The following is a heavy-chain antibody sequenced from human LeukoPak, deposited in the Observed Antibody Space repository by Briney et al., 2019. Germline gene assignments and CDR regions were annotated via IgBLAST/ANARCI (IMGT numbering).Heavy chain of an antibody. CDR3: ARELPGEVWSYFDL. J-gene: IGHJ2*01. CDR1: GYTFTGYY. V-gene: IGHV1-2*06. Sequence: ASVKVSCKASGYTFTGYYMHWVRQAPGQGLEWMGRINPNSGGTNYAQKFQGRVTMTRDTSISTAHMELSRLRSDDTAVYYCARELPGEVWSYFDLWGRGTLVTVSS. D-gene: IGHD3-10*01. CDR2: INPNSGGT.